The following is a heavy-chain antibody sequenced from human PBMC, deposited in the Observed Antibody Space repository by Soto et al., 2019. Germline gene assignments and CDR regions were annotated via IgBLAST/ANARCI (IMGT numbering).Heavy chain of an antibody. V-gene: IGHV1-18*01. CDR3: ARGRYGDY. D-gene: IGHD1-1*01. CDR2: ISAHNGNT. J-gene: IGHJ4*02. Sequence: QVHLVQSGAEVKKPGASGKVSGKGSGYDFTTYGITWVRQAPGQGLEWMAWISAHNGNTDYAQKLQGRVTVTRDTSTSTAYMELRSLRSDDTAVYYCARGRYGDYWGQGALVTVSS. CDR1: GYDFTTYG.